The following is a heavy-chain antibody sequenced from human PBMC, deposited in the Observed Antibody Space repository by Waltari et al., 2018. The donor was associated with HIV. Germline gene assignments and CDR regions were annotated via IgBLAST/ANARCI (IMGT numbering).Heavy chain of an antibody. CDR3: ARDDSGAYHLGWFDP. Sequence: DVLLVESGGGLVQPGGSLRLSCAASGFTFSTYNMHWVRQAPGKGLEWLASITSDSDAIYYAQSLRGRFIVSRDNADNSLHLEMNSLRADDTAVYYCARDDSGAYHLGWFDPWGQGTLVSVSS. D-gene: IGHD3-22*01. J-gene: IGHJ5*02. CDR1: GFTFSTYN. V-gene: IGHV3-48*01. CDR2: ITSDSDAI.